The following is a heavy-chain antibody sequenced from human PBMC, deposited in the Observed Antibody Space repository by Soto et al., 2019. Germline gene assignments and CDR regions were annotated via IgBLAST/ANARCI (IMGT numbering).Heavy chain of an antibody. D-gene: IGHD1-26*01. V-gene: IGHV4-61*01. J-gene: IGHJ5*02. CDR3: AREPVGPPLMHWFDP. CDR1: GGSVSSGSYY. CDR2: IYYSGST. Sequence: SETLSLTCTVSGGSVSSGSYYWSWIRQPPGKGLEWIGYIYYSGSTNYNPSLKSRVTISVDTSKNQFSLKLSSVTAADTAVYYCAREPVGPPLMHWFDPWGQGTLVTVSS.